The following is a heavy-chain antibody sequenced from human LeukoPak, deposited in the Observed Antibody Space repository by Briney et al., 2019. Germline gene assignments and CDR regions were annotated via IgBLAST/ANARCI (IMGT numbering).Heavy chain of an antibody. V-gene: IGHV3-53*01. CDR1: GFTFSNYW. Sequence: GGSLRLSCAASGFTFSNYWMIWVRQAPGKGLEWVSVIYSGGGTYYADSVKGRFTISRDNSKNTLYLQMNSLRAEDTAVYYCARDLGDYWGQGTQVTVSS. J-gene: IGHJ4*02. CDR3: ARDLGDY. CDR2: IYSGGGT.